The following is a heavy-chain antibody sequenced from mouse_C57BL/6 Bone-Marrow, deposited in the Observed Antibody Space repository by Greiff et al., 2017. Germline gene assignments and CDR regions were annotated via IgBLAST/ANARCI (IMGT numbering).Heavy chain of an antibody. CDR3: GVPWFAY. V-gene: IGHV14-2*01. CDR2: IDPEDGET. CDR1: GFNIKDYY. J-gene: IGHJ3*01. Sequence: EVQLQQSGAELVKPGASVKLSCTASGFNIKDYYMHWVKQRTEQGLVWIGRIDPEDGETKYAPKFPGKATITADTSSHTAYLQLSSLTSEDTAVYYCGVPWFAYWGQGTLVTVSA.